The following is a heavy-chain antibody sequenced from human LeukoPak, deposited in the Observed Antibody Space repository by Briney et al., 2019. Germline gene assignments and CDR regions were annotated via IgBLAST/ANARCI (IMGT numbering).Heavy chain of an antibody. D-gene: IGHD2-8*02. CDR3: ARVVPGTGFFY. CDR2: ISSSSSHI. J-gene: IGHJ4*02. Sequence: GGSLRLSCAASGFTFSRYSMNWVRQAPGKGLEWVSSISSSSSHIYYADSVKGRFTISRDNAKNSLYLQMNSLGAEDTAVYYCARVVPGTGFFYWGQGTLVTVSS. CDR1: GFTFSRYS. V-gene: IGHV3-21*01.